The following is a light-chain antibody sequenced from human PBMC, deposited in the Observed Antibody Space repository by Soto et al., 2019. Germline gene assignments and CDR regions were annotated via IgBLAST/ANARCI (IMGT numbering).Light chain of an antibody. J-gene: IGLJ2*01. CDR2: STN. Sequence: QTVVTQEPSVSVSPGGTVTLTCGLTSGSVSTTYYPSWYQQTPGQAPRTLIYSTNIRSSGVPDRFSGSILGNKAALTITGAQADDAADYHCMLYMGGGLVVFGGGTQLTVL. V-gene: IGLV8-61*01. CDR1: SGSVSTTYY. CDR3: MLYMGGGLVV.